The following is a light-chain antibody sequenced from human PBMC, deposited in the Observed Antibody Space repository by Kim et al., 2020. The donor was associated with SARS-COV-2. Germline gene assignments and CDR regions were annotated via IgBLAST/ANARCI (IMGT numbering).Light chain of an antibody. Sequence: GQKVTISCSGSTSNIGNYYVSWYQQLPRTAPRLLIYDNDKRPAEIPDRFSGSKSGTSATLDITGLQAGDEADYYCGTWDDTMVGAVFGGGTQLTVL. J-gene: IGLJ3*02. V-gene: IGLV1-51*01. CDR3: GTWDDTMVGAV. CDR1: TSNIGNYY. CDR2: DND.